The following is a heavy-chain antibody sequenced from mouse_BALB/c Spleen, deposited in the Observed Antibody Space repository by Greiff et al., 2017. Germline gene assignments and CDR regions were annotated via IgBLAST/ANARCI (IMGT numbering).Heavy chain of an antibody. J-gene: IGHJ3*01. V-gene: IGHV3-6*02. D-gene: IGHD1-1*01. Sequence: EVQLQQSGPGLVKPSQSLSLTCSVTGYSITSGYYWYWIRQLPGNTLEWIGYISYDGSNNYNPSLKNRISITRDTSKNQFFLKLNSVTTEDTATYCCASYYYGSPWFAYWGQGTLVTVSA. CDR2: ISYDGSN. CDR1: GYSITSGYY. CDR3: ASYYYGSPWFAY.